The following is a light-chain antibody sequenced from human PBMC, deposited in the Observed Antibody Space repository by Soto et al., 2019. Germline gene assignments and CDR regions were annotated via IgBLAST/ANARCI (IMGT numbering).Light chain of an antibody. J-gene: IGKJ4*01. CDR2: DAS. Sequence: EIVLTQSPATLSLSPGERATLSCRASQSVRSFLAWYQQKPGQTPRLLIYDASNRATGVPGRFSGSGSGTDFTLTISSLEPEDFAVYYCQQRSSWHPALSFGGGTKVDIX. CDR1: QSVRSF. CDR3: QQRSSWHPALS. V-gene: IGKV3-11*01.